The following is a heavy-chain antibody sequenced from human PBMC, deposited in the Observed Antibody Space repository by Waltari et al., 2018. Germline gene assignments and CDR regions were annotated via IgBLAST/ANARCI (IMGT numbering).Heavy chain of an antibody. CDR1: GGSFSGYY. V-gene: IGHV4-34*01. Sequence: QVQLQQWGAGLLKPSETLSLTCAVYGGSFSGYYWSWIRQPPGKGLEWIGEINHSGSTNYNPSLKSRVTISVDTSKNQFSLKLSSVTAADTAVYYCARRKTAAAGPPAPGFLFDYWGQGTLVTVSS. CDR2: INHSGST. CDR3: ARRKTAAAGPPAPGFLFDY. J-gene: IGHJ4*02. D-gene: IGHD6-13*01.